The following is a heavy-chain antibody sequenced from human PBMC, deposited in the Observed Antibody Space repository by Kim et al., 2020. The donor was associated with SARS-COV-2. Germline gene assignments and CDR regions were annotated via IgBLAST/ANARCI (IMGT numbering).Heavy chain of an antibody. CDR3: ARVQYYGSGSYQSYYYYGMDV. CDR2: INHSGST. CDR1: GGSFSGYY. V-gene: IGHV4-34*01. J-gene: IGHJ6*02. D-gene: IGHD3-10*01. Sequence: SETLSLTCAVYGGSFSGYYWSWIRQPPGKGLEWIGEINHSGSTNYNPSLKSRVTISVDTSKNQFSLKLSSVTAADTAVYYCARVQYYGSGSYQSYYYYGMDVWGQGTTVTVSS.